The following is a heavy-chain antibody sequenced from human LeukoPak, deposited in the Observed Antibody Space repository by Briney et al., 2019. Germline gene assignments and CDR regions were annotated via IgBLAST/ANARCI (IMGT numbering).Heavy chain of an antibody. V-gene: IGHV4-34*01. Sequence: PSETLSLTCAVYGGSFSGYYWSWIRQPPGKGLEWIGEINQSGSTNYNPSLKSRVTISLDTSKNQFSLKLSSMTAADTAVYYYARLTKIYDSSGYYGDYFDHWGQGTLVTVSS. CDR3: ARLTKIYDSSGYYGDYFDH. J-gene: IGHJ4*02. D-gene: IGHD3-22*01. CDR2: INQSGST. CDR1: GGSFSGYY.